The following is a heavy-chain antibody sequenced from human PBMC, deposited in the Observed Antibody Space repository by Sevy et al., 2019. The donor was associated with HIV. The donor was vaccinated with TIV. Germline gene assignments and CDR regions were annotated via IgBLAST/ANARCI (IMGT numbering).Heavy chain of an antibody. V-gene: IGHV3-30-3*01. CDR3: ARPRANYVDNYFFYAMDV. D-gene: IGHD4-17*01. Sequence: GGSLRLSCAASGFAFTNYYAMHWVRQAPGKGLEWVALISFDESDKYYADSVKRRFTISRDNFKNTLYLQMNSLTTEDTAVYYCARPRANYVDNYFFYAMDVWGQGTTVTVSS. CDR1: GFAFTNYYA. CDR2: ISFDESDK. J-gene: IGHJ6*02.